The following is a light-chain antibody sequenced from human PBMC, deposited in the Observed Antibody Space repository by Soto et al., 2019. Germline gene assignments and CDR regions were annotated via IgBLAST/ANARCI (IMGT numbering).Light chain of an antibody. V-gene: IGKV1-27*01. J-gene: IGKJ5*01. CDR3: QKYNSALT. CDR1: QDISNY. Sequence: DIQMTQSPSSLSASVGDRITITCQASQDISNYLAWYQQKPGKVPKLLIYSASTLQSGVPSRFSGSGSGTDFTLTISRLQPEDVATYFCQKYNSALTFGQGTRLEIK. CDR2: SAS.